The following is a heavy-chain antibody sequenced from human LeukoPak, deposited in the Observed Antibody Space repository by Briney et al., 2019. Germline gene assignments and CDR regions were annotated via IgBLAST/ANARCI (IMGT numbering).Heavy chain of an antibody. Sequence: GGSLRLSCAASGFTFSSYAMHWVRQAPGKGLEWVAVISYDGSNKYYADSVKGRFTISRDNSKNTLYLQMNSLRAEDTAVYYCARVGMVRGVGYYFDYWGQGTLVTVSS. J-gene: IGHJ4*02. CDR3: ARVGMVRGVGYYFDY. CDR1: GFTFSSYA. D-gene: IGHD3-10*01. V-gene: IGHV3-30*04. CDR2: ISYDGSNK.